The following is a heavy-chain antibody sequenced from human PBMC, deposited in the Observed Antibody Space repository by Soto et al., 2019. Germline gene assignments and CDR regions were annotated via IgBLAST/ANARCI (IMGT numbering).Heavy chain of an antibody. J-gene: IGHJ6*02. D-gene: IGHD3-22*01. V-gene: IGHV1-8*01. CDR3: ARSPKRRVTMIVVVITPYYYYYGMDV. CDR1: GYTFTSYD. CDR2: MNPNSGNT. Sequence: GASVKVSCKASGYTFTSYDINWVRQATGQGLEWMGWMNPNSGNTGYAQKFQGRVTMTRNTSISTAYMELSSLRSEDTAVYYCARSPKRRVTMIVVVITPYYYYYGMDVWGQGTTVTVS.